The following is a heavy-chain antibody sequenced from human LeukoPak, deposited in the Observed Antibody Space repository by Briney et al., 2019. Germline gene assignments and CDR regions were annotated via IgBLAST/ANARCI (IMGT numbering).Heavy chain of an antibody. Sequence: PGGSLRLSCAASRFTFDDYGMSWVRQAPGKGLEWVSGINWNGGSTGYADSVKGRFTISRDNAKNSLYLQMNSLRAEDTALYYCARNSSSWYPVSGSDGYDIWGQGTMVTVSS. V-gene: IGHV3-20*04. CDR1: RFTFDDYG. CDR2: INWNGGST. J-gene: IGHJ3*02. D-gene: IGHD6-13*01. CDR3: ARNSSSWYPVSGSDGYDI.